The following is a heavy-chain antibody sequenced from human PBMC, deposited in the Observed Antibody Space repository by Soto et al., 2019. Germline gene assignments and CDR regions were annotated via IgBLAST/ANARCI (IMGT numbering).Heavy chain of an antibody. D-gene: IGHD6-13*01. CDR3: AQRPSSSWNFDY. V-gene: IGHV3-23*01. CDR2: ISGSGGST. Sequence: LSCAASGFTFSSYAMSWVRQAPGKGLEWVSAISGSGGSTYYADSVKGRFTISRDNSKNTLYLQMNSLRAEDTAVYYCAQRPSSSWNFDYWGQGTLVTVSS. CDR1: GFTFSSYA. J-gene: IGHJ4*02.